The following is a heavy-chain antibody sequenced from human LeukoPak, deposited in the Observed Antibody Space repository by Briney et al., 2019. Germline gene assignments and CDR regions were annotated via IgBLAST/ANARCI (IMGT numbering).Heavy chain of an antibody. Sequence: SETLSLTCTVSGYSISSGYDWGWMRQAPGKGLEWLASISQSGDTYNNPSLKSRVSLSVDTSKNQLSLKLTSATAADTAVYFCARSELNDYFKYWGQGILVTVST. CDR3: ARSELNDYFKY. V-gene: IGHV4-38-2*02. J-gene: IGHJ4*02. CDR1: GYSISSGYD. CDR2: ISQSGDT. D-gene: IGHD3-16*01.